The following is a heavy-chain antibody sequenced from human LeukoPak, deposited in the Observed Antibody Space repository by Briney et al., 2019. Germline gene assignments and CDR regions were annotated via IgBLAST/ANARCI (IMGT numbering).Heavy chain of an antibody. Sequence: GGSLRLSCAASGFTFSSYAMSWVRQAPGKGLEWVSAISGSGGSTYYADSVKGRFTISRDNSKNTLYLQMNSLRAEDTAVYYCAKVTRSVIRSVLRYFDREPNTQYYFDYWGQGTLVTVSS. CDR1: GFTFSSYA. CDR2: ISGSGGST. J-gene: IGHJ4*02. V-gene: IGHV3-23*01. CDR3: AKVTRSVIRSVLRYFDREPNTQYYFDY. D-gene: IGHD3-9*01.